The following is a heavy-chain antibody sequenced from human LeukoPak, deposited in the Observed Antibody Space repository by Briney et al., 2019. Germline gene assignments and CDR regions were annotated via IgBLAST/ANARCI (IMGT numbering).Heavy chain of an antibody. D-gene: IGHD1-26*01. J-gene: IGHJ6*03. CDR3: ARVSYRPYYYYYMDV. CDR2: FYHSGST. Sequence: SETLSLTCAVSGGSLSSSNWWSWVRQPPGKGLEWIGEFYHSGSTNYNPSLKSRVTISVDKSKNQFSLKLSSVTAADTAVYYCARVSYRPYYYYYMDVWGKGTTVTVSS. CDR1: GGSLSSSNW. V-gene: IGHV4-4*02.